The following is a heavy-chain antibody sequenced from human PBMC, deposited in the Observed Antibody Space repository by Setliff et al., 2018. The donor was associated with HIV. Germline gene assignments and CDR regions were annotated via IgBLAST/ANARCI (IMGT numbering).Heavy chain of an antibody. CDR1: GGSINSYY. D-gene: IGHD2-15*01. CDR2: IGYNGDT. Sequence: SETLSLTCTVSGGSINSYYWNWIRQSPGKGLEWIGYIGYNGDTSYNPSLNSRVTLSVDRSKNQFSLKLSYVSAADTAVYFCARTRSGGSSVYYYYYMDVWGQGTAVTVSS. CDR3: ARTRSGGSSVYYYYYMDV. J-gene: IGHJ6*03. V-gene: IGHV4-59*01.